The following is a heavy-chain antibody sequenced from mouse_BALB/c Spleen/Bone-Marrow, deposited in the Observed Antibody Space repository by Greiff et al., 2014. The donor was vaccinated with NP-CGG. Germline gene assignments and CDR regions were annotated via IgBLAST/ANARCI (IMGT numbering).Heavy chain of an antibody. CDR2: IDPANGNT. CDR3: ARYGNYCYAMDY. V-gene: IGHV14-3*02. D-gene: IGHD2-1*01. J-gene: IGHJ4*01. CDR1: GFNIKDTY. Sequence: EVQRVESGAELVKPGASVKLSCTASGFNIKDTYMHWVKQRPEQGLEWIGGIDPANGNTKYDPKFQGKATITADTSSNTAYLQLSSLTSEDTAVYYCARYGNYCYAMDYWGQGTSVTVSS.